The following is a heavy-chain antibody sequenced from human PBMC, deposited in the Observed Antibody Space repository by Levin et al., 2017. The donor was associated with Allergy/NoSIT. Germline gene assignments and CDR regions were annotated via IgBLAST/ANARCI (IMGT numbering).Heavy chain of an antibody. Sequence: PGGSLRLSCAASGFTFSDHYMDWVRQAPGKGLEWVGRARDKVNSHTTEYAASVKCRFTISRDDSKNSLYLQMNSLKTEDTAVYYCARGPTGRTSYHYGMDVWGQGTTVTVSS. V-gene: IGHV3-72*01. CDR2: ARDKVNSHTT. CDR1: GFTFSDHY. D-gene: IGHD3-10*01. CDR3: ARGPTGRTSYHYGMDV. J-gene: IGHJ6*02.